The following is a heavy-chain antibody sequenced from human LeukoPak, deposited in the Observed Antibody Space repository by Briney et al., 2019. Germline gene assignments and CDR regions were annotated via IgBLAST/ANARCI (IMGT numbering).Heavy chain of an antibody. J-gene: IGHJ4*02. CDR1: GASISDYY. CDR2: ISYSGNT. V-gene: IGHV4-59*01. CDR3: ARLERGFDF. Sequence: SETLSLACIVSGASISDYYWGWIRRPPGKGLECIGSISYSGNTQYNPSLKGRVTISLDRSKNQISLEVNSVTAADTAVYYCARLERGFDFWGQGTLVTVSS.